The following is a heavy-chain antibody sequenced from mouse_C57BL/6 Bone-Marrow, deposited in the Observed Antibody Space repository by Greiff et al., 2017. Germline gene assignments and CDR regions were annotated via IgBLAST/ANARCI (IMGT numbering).Heavy chain of an antibody. D-gene: IGHD2-1*01. CDR3: ARTYCVNYVGFAY. J-gene: IGHJ3*01. V-gene: IGHV1-58*01. CDR2: IYIGNGYT. Sequence: EVQLQQSGAELVRPGSSVKMSCKTSGYTFTSYGINWVKQRPGQGLEWIGYIYIGNGYTEYNEKFKGKATLTSDTSSSTSYMQISSLTSEDSAIYVCARTYCVNYVGFAYWGQGTLVTVSA. CDR1: GYTFTSYG.